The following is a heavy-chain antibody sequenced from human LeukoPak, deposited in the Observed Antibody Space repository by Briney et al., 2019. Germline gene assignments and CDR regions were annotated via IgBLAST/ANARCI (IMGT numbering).Heavy chain of an antibody. V-gene: IGHV3-23*01. Sequence: GGSLRLSCAASGFTFSSYAMSWVRQAPGKGLEWVSAISGSGGSTYFADSVKGRFTISRDNSKNTLFLQMNGLRAEDTAVYYCAGGRRAVARTFDYWGQGTLVTVSS. D-gene: IGHD6-19*01. CDR2: ISGSGGST. J-gene: IGHJ4*02. CDR3: AGGRRAVARTFDY. CDR1: GFTFSSYA.